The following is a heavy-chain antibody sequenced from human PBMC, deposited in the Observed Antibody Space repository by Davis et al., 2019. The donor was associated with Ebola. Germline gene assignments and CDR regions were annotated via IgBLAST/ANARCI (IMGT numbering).Heavy chain of an antibody. CDR1: GFTFSSYA. J-gene: IGHJ5*02. CDR3: ARGRARGAIVVAAWFDP. D-gene: IGHD3-22*01. CDR2: IYSGGST. Sequence: GGSLRLSCAASGFTFSSYAMSWVRQAPGKGLEWVSVIYSGGSTYYADSVKGRFTISRDNSKNTLYLQMNSLRAEDTAVYYCARGRARGAIVVAAWFDPWGQGTLVTVSS. V-gene: IGHV3-66*01.